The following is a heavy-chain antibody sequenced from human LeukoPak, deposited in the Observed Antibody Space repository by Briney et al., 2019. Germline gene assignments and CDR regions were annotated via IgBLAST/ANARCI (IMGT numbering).Heavy chain of an antibody. Sequence: GGSLRLSCAASGFTFSGYWMTWLRQAPGKGLEWVANIDEDGSAKYYLGSVKGRFTISRDNAKNSLYLQMNSLRAEDTAVYYCARAYCSGGSCYSHYYYMDVWGKGTTVTVSS. CDR1: GFTFSGYW. V-gene: IGHV3-7*01. D-gene: IGHD2-15*01. J-gene: IGHJ6*03. CDR3: ARAYCSGGSCYSHYYYMDV. CDR2: IDEDGSAK.